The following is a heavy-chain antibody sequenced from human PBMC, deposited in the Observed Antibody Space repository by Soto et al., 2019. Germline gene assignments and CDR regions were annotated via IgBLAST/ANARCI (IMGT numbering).Heavy chain of an antibody. J-gene: IGHJ3*02. CDR2: IWYDGSNK. CDR3: ARESGDYSDAFDI. CDR1: GFTFSSYG. D-gene: IGHD2-21*02. Sequence: QVQLVESGGGVVQPGRSLRLSCAASGFTFSSYGMHWVRQAPGKGLEWVAVIWYDGSNKYYADSVKGRFTISRDNSKNKLYLQMNSLRTDDTAVYYCARESGDYSDAFDIWGQGTMVTVSS. V-gene: IGHV3-33*01.